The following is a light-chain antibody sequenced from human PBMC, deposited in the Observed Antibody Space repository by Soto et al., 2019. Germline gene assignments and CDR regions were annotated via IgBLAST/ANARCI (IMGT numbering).Light chain of an antibody. CDR1: QSVSNN. V-gene: IGKV3-15*01. J-gene: IGKJ4*01. Sequence: ERVMTQSPATLSVSPGERATLSCRASQSVSNNLVWYQQKPGQAPRLLIYGASTRATGIPARFSGSGSGTEFTLTISSLQSEDFAVYYCQQFDNWPLTFGGGTKVEIK. CDR2: GAS. CDR3: QQFDNWPLT.